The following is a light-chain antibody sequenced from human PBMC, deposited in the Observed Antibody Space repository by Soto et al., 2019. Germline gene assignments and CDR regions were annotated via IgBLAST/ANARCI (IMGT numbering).Light chain of an antibody. J-gene: IGLJ3*02. CDR1: SNDVGSFAL. CDR2: EGS. V-gene: IGLV2-23*01. CDR3: CSYAGSTAWV. Sequence: QSVLTQPASVSGSPGQSITISCTGTSNDVGSFALVSWYQHHPGKAPKLVIYEGSRRPSGVSYRFSASKSGNTASLTISGLQAEDEADYYCCSYAGSTAWVFGGGTKLTVL.